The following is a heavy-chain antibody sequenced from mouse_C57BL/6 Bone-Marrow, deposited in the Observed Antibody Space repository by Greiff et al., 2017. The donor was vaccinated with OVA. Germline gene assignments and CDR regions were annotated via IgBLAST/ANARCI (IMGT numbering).Heavy chain of an antibody. CDR1: GYTFTSYG. CDR3: ARNYGSSSFAY. CDR2: IYPRSGNT. V-gene: IGHV1-81*01. J-gene: IGHJ3*01. D-gene: IGHD1-1*01. Sequence: QVQLKQSGAELASPGASVKLSCKASGYTFTSYGISWVKQRTGQGLEWIGEIYPRSGNTYYNEKFKGKATLTADKSSSTAYMELRSLTSEDSAVYFCARNYGSSSFAYWGQGTLVTVSA.